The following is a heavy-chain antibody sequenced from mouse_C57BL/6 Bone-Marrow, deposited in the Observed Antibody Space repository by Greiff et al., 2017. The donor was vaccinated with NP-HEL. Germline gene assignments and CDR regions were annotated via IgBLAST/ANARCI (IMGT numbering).Heavy chain of an antibody. CDR3: ARRELSPAGFAY. V-gene: IGHV1-61*01. Sequence: QVHVKQPGAELVRPGSSVKLSCKASGYTFTSYWMDWVKQRPGQGLEWIGNIYPSDSETHYNQKFKDKATLTVDKSSSTAYMQLSSLTSEDSAVDYCARRELSPAGFAYWGQGTLVTVSA. CDR2: IYPSDSET. D-gene: IGHD3-2*02. J-gene: IGHJ3*01. CDR1: GYTFTSYW.